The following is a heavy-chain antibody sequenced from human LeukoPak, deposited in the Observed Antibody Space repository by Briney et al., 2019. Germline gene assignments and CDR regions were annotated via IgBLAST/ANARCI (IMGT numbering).Heavy chain of an antibody. D-gene: IGHD3-3*01. CDR2: IYHSGST. CDR3: ARDQNDFWGGYYYDY. V-gene: IGHV4-4*02. CDR1: GGSISSSNW. Sequence: SGTLSLTCAVSGGSISSSNWWSWVRQPPGKGLEWIGEIYHSGSTNYNPSLKSRVTISVDKSKNQFSLKLSSVTAADTAVYYCARDQNDFWGGYYYDYWGQGTLVTVSS. J-gene: IGHJ4*02.